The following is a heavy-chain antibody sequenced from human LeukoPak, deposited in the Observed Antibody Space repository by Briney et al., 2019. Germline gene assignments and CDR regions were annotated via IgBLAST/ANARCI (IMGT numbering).Heavy chain of an antibody. Sequence: PSETLSLTCTVSGGSISSGDYYWSWICQPPGKGLEWIGYIYYSGSTYYNPSLKSRVTISVDTSKNQFSLKLSSVTAADTAVYYCASALPLDYYGSGSPTFDYWGQGTLVTVSS. CDR3: ASALPLDYYGSGSPTFDY. CDR1: GGSISSGDYY. V-gene: IGHV4-30-4*01. J-gene: IGHJ4*02. D-gene: IGHD3-10*01. CDR2: IYYSGST.